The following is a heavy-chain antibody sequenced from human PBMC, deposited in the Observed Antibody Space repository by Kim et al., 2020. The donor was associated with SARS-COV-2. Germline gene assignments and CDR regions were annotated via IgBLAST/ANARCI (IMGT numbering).Heavy chain of an antibody. Sequence: GGSLRLSCTTSGFTFTSYWMHWFRQVPGEGLVWLSRVNNDESTTNYADSVKGRFTISRDNAKNTVYLQMNNLRVEDTAVYYCARIRFGVFDPWGQGTLVTVPS. V-gene: IGHV3-74*01. CDR1: GFTFTSYW. CDR2: VNNDESTT. CDR3: ARIRFGVFDP. D-gene: IGHD3-10*01. J-gene: IGHJ5*02.